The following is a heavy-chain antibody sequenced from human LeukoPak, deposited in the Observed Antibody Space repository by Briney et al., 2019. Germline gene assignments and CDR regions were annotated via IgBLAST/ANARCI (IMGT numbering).Heavy chain of an antibody. J-gene: IGHJ4*02. CDR3: ARGSSVSRLDS. V-gene: IGHV3-74*01. Sequence: PGESLRLSCAVSGFTFNTYWMHWVRQPQGKGLVWVSRINIDGSMTYPDSAKARFPGSRANAKNKLYLQMKSLRGGATAPDYCARGSSVSRLDSWGQRTLVTVSS. D-gene: IGHD3-22*01. CDR1: GFTFNTYW. CDR2: INIDGSMT.